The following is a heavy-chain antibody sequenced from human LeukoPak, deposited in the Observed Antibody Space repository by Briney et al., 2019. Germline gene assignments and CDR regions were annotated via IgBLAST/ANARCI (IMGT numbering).Heavy chain of an antibody. Sequence: SETLSLTCAVYGGSFSDYYWSWIRQPPGKGLERIGRINHSGSTNYNPSLKSRVTISVDTSKNQFSLKLSSVTAADTAVYYCAVQRMTGDLSYWGQGTLVTVSS. CDR2: INHSGST. CDR3: AVQRMTGDLSY. CDR1: GGSFSDYY. V-gene: IGHV4-34*01. J-gene: IGHJ4*02. D-gene: IGHD7-27*01.